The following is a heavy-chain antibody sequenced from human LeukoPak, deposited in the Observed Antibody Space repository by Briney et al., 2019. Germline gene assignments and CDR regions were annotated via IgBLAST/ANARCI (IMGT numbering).Heavy chain of an antibody. V-gene: IGHV3-49*02. D-gene: IGHD4-17*01. J-gene: IGHJ4*02. CDR3: TRDPWSGDYYY. CDR2: IRSKAYVGTT. Sequence: FIRSKAYVGTTESAASVKGRFTISRDDSKSIAYLQMNSLKTEDTAVYYCTRDPWSGDYYYWGQGTLVTVSS.